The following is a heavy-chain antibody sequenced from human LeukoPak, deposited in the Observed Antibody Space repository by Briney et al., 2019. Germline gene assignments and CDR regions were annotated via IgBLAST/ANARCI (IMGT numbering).Heavy chain of an antibody. J-gene: IGHJ3*02. Sequence: ASVKVSCKASVYTFTGYYMHWVRQAPGQGLEWMGRINPNSGGTNYAQKFQGRVTMTRDTSISTAYMELSRLRTDDTAVYYCARGGYSSPMAAFDIWGPGTMVTVSS. CDR1: VYTFTGYY. CDR2: INPNSGGT. CDR3: ARGGYSSPMAAFDI. D-gene: IGHD6-13*01. V-gene: IGHV1-2*06.